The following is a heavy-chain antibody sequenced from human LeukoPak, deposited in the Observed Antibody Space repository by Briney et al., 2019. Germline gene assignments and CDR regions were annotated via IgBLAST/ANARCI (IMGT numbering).Heavy chain of an antibody. J-gene: IGHJ4*02. CDR1: RFTFSTYG. V-gene: IGHV3-48*01. D-gene: IGHD3-10*01. CDR3: ARGLFGSGRYYFDF. Sequence: GGSLRLSCAASRFTFSTYGMNWVRQAPGKGLEWISYISSSSVTINYADSVKGRFTISRDNAKNSLYLQMNSLRAEDTAVYYCARGLFGSGRYYFDFWGQGTLVTVSS. CDR2: ISSSSVTI.